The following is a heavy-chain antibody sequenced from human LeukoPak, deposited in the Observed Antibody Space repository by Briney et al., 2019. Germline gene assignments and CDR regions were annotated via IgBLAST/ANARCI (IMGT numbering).Heavy chain of an antibody. CDR1: GFTFSSYA. D-gene: IGHD3-22*01. V-gene: IGHV3-23*01. CDR3: AKDLTMIVVVGPYDAFDI. CDR2: ISGSGGST. Sequence: HPGGSLRLSCAASGFTFSSYAMSWVRQAPGKGLEWVSAISGSGGSTYYADSVKGRFTISRDNSKNTLYLQMDSLRAEDTAVYYCAKDLTMIVVVGPYDAFDIWGQGTMVTVSS. J-gene: IGHJ3*02.